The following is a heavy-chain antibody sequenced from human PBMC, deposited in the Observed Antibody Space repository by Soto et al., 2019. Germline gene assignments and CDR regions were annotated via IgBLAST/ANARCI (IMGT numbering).Heavy chain of an antibody. CDR2: IIPIFGTA. J-gene: IGHJ6*02. Sequence: SVKVSCKASGGTFSSYAISWVRQAPGQGLEWMGGIIPIFGTANYAQKFQGRVTITADESTSTAYMELSSLRSEDTAVYYCARADYYGSGSYYRRDYYVMDVWGQGTTVTVSS. V-gene: IGHV1-69*13. CDR3: ARADYYGSGSYYRRDYYVMDV. D-gene: IGHD3-10*01. CDR1: GGTFSSYA.